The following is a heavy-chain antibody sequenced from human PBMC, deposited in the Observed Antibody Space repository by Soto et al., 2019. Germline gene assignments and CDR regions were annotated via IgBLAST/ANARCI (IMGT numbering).Heavy chain of an antibody. CDR2: IIPIFGTA. CDR1: GGTFSSYA. V-gene: IGHV1-69*05. Sequence: QVQLVQSGAEVKKPGSSVKVSCKASGGTFSSYAISWVRQAPGQGLEWMGGIIPIFGTANYAQKFQGRVTNTRDXXTSTAYMELSSLRSEDTAVYYCAKRGYYYYYGMDVWGQGTTVTVSS. D-gene: IGHD3-16*01. CDR3: AKRGYYYYYGMDV. J-gene: IGHJ6*02.